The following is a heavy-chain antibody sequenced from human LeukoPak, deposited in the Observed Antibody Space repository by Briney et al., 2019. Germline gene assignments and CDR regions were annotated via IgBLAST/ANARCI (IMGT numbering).Heavy chain of an antibody. CDR3: AKVAVGATSYSDY. Sequence: GGSLRLSCAASGFTFSDYYMSWIRQAPGKGLEWVAFIRYDGSNKYYADSVKGRFTISRDNSKNTLYLQMNSLRAEDTAVYYCAKVAVGATSYSDYWGQGTLVTVSS. J-gene: IGHJ4*02. V-gene: IGHV3-30*02. CDR1: GFTFSDYY. D-gene: IGHD1-26*01. CDR2: IRYDGSNK.